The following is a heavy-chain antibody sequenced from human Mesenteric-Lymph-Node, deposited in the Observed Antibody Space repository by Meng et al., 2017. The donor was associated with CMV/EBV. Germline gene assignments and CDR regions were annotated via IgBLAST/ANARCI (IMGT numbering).Heavy chain of an antibody. CDR1: GFTFGDYA. Sequence: GGSLRLSCAASGFTFGDYALHWVRQAPGKGLEWVSGISGSGGSTYYADSVKGRFTISRDNSKNTLYLQMNSLRAEDTAVYYCAKNYGDYAVDFDYWGQGTLVTVSS. CDR3: AKNYGDYAVDFDY. V-gene: IGHV3-23*01. CDR2: ISGSGGST. J-gene: IGHJ4*02. D-gene: IGHD4-17*01.